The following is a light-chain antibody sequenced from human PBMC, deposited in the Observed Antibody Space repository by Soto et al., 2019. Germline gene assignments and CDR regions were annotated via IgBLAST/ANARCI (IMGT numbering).Light chain of an antibody. Sequence: QSVLTQPPSASGTPGQTVTISCSGSSSNVGKNIVNWYQQVPGTAPKLLSYSTEQRPSGVPDRFSGSKSGTSASLAISGLQSEDEADYYCAAWDDGRNDLYVIGSGTKVTVL. CDR3: AAWDDGRNDLYV. V-gene: IGLV1-44*01. CDR2: STE. CDR1: SSNVGKNI. J-gene: IGLJ1*01.